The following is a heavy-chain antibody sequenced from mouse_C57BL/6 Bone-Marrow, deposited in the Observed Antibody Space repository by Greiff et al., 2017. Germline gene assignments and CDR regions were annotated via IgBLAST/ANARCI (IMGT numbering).Heavy chain of an antibody. D-gene: IGHD2-3*01. Sequence: EVMLVESEGGLVQPGSSMKLSCTASGFTFSDYYMAWVRQVPEKGLEWVANINYDGSSTYYLDSLKSRFIISRDNAKNILYLQMSSLKSEDTATYYCARGLLHWYFDVWGTGTTVTVSS. CDR1: GFTFSDYY. J-gene: IGHJ1*03. V-gene: IGHV5-16*01. CDR2: INYDGSST. CDR3: ARGLLHWYFDV.